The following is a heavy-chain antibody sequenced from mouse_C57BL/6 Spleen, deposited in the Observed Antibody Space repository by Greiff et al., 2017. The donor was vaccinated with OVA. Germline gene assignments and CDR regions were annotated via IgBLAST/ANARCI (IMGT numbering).Heavy chain of an antibody. Sequence: QVQLQQSGAELVRPGTSVKVSCKASGYAFTNYLIEWVKQRPGQGLEWIGVINPGSGGTNYNEKFKGKATLTADKSSSTAYMQLSSLTSEDSAVYFCARCSGLIRASYAMDYWGQGTSVTVSS. CDR3: ARCSGLIRASYAMDY. V-gene: IGHV1-54*01. CDR1: GYAFTNYL. CDR2: INPGSGGT. J-gene: IGHJ4*01. D-gene: IGHD1-1*01.